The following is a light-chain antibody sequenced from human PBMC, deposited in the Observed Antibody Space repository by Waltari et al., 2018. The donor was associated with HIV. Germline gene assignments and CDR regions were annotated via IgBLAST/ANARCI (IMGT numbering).Light chain of an antibody. V-gene: IGLV1-47*01. CDR1: GSYIRTYS. J-gene: IGLJ2*01. CDR3: AVWDDSLGGAV. CDR2: MND. Sequence: QSVVTQPPSASGPPGQRVTTSCSGSGSYIRTYSVTRYQHFPGTDPKLLIYMNDQRPSGVPGRFSGSQSGTSASLAISGLQYDDEADYYCAVWDDSLGGAVFGGGTKLTVL.